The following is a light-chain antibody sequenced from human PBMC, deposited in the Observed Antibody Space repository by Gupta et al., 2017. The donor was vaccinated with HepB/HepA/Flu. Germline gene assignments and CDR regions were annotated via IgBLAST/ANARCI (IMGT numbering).Light chain of an antibody. CDR2: DVS. Sequence: QSPLPQPASVSGSPRPSTPIGCTGTSSDVGAYNYVSWHQQHPDKAPKLMIYDVSNRPAGVSNRCSGSKSGNTASLTISGRQAEDEADYYCSSYTSSNTVVFGGGTKLTVL. J-gene: IGLJ2*01. V-gene: IGLV2-14*03. CDR1: SSDVGAYNY. CDR3: SSYTSSNTVV.